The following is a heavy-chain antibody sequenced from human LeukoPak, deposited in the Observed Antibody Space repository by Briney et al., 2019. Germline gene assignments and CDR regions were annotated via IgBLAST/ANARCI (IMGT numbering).Heavy chain of an antibody. D-gene: IGHD2-15*01. CDR3: ARSVEGYCSGGSCYSYYYYMDV. CDR1: GGSISSYY. Sequence: SETLSLTCTVSGGSISSYYWSWIRQPAGKGLEWIGRIYTSGSTNYNPSLKSRVTISVDTSKNQFSLKLSSVTAADTAAYYCARSVEGYCSGGSCYSYYYYMDVWGKGTTVTVSS. J-gene: IGHJ6*03. V-gene: IGHV4-4*07. CDR2: IYTSGST.